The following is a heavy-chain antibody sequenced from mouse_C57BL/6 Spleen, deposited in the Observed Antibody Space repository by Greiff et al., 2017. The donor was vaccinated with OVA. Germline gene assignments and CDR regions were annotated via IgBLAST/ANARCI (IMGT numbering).Heavy chain of an antibody. D-gene: IGHD4-1*01. CDR2: ISSGGSYT. J-gene: IGHJ2*01. CDR1: GFTFSSYG. CDR3: ARQDLTGFDY. Sequence: VQLKESGGDLVKPGGSLKLSCAASGFTFSSYGMSWVRQTPDKRLEWVATISSGGSYTYYPDSVKGRFTISRDNAKNTLYLQMSSLKSEDTAMYYCARQDLTGFDYWGQGTTLTVSS. V-gene: IGHV5-6*01.